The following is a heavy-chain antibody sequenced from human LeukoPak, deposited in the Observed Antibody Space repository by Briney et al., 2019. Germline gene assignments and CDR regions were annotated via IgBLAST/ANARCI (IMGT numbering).Heavy chain of an antibody. D-gene: IGHD4-11*01. CDR1: GGSISSSSYY. V-gene: IGHV4-39*07. Sequence: SETLSLTCTVSGGSISSSSYYWGWIRQPPGKGLEWIGSIYYSGSTYYNPSLKSRVTISLDTSKNQFSLKLNSVTAADTAVYYCARHTTVSNPVSSYYFDFWGQGTLVTVSS. CDR2: IYYSGST. CDR3: ARHTTVSNPVSSYYFDF. J-gene: IGHJ4*02.